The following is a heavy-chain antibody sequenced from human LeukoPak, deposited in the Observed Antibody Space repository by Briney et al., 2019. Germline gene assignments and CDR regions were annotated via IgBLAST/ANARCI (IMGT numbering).Heavy chain of an antibody. CDR3: AKTGGYFDGYNPSYFDY. J-gene: IGHJ4*02. D-gene: IGHD5-24*01. CDR1: GGSFSGYY. V-gene: IGHV4-34*01. CDR2: INHSGST. Sequence: PSETLSITCAVYGGSFSGYYWNWIRQPPGKGLEWIGEINHSGSTNYNPSLKSRVTISVDTSKNQVSLELSSVTAADTAVYYCAKTGGYFDGYNPSYFDYWGQGTLVTVSS.